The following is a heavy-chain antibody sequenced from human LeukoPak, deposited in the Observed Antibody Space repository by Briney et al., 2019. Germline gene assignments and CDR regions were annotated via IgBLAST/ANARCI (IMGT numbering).Heavy chain of an antibody. CDR1: GFTFSSYS. CDR3: ARDPPRFSNYEPRDY. J-gene: IGHJ4*02. CDR2: ISSSSSYI. D-gene: IGHD4-11*01. V-gene: IGHV3-21*01. Sequence: GGSLRLSCAASGFTFSSYSMNWVRQAPGKGLEWVSSISSSSSYIYYADSVKGRFTISRDNAKNSLYLQMNSLRAEDTAVYYCARDPPRFSNYEPRDYWGQGTLVTVSS.